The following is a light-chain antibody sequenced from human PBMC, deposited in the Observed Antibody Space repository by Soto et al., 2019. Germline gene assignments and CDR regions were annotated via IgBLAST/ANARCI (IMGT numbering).Light chain of an antibody. Sequence: DILLTQSPSPLPASVGDRVTITCRASQSISIALNWYQQKPGKAPRLLIYSASNLQSGVPPRFSGSGSGTEFTLSINSLQPEDFATYFCQQSYTTPTFGGGTRMEVE. CDR2: SAS. CDR3: QQSYTTPT. V-gene: IGKV1-39*01. J-gene: IGKJ4*01. CDR1: QSISIA.